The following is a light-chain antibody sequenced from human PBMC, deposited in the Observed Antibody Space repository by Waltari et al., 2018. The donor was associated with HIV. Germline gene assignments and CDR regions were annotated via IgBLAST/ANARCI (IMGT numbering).Light chain of an antibody. J-gene: IGLJ2*01. CDR3: CSYAGGSTL. CDR1: SSDVGGHDY. V-gene: IGLV2-11*01. Sequence: QSALTQPRSVSGSPGQSVTISCTRTSSDVGGHDYVSWFQQHPGKAPKLLVYDVTNRPTGVPKRFSGSKSGSTASLTISGLQAEDQGDYYCCSYAGGSTLFGGGTKLTVL. CDR2: DVT.